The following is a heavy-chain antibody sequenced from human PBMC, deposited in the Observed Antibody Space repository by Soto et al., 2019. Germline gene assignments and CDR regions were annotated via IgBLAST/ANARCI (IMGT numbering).Heavy chain of an antibody. CDR3: AGALTIFGVVTIFDY. Sequence: PSETLSLTCTVSGGSISSYYWSWIRQPPGKGLEWIGYIYYSGSTNYNPSLKSRVTISVDTSKNQFSLKLSSVTAADTAVYYCAGALTIFGVVTIFDYWGQGTLVTVSS. V-gene: IGHV4-59*01. CDR1: GGSISSYY. CDR2: IYYSGST. D-gene: IGHD3-3*01. J-gene: IGHJ4*02.